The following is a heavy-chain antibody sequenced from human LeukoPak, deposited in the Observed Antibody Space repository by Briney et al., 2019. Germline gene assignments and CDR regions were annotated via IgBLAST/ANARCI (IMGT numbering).Heavy chain of an antibody. V-gene: IGHV3-21*01. D-gene: IGHD6-19*01. CDR3: ARDEEDSSGTFGFPDY. J-gene: IGHJ4*02. CDR2: ISSSSSYI. CDR1: GFSFSSYW. Sequence: GGSLRLSYAASGFSFSSYWMNWVRQAPGKGLEWVSSISSSSSYIYYADSVKGRFTISRDNAKNSLYLQMNSLRAEDTAVYYCARDEEDSSGTFGFPDYWGQGTLVTVSS.